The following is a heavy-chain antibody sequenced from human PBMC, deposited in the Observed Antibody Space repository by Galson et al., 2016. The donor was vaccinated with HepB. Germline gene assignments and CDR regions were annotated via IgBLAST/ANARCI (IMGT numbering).Heavy chain of an antibody. Sequence: SETLSLTCTVSGGSISSSTYYWGWIRQPPGKGLEWIGSIYYSGSTYYNPSLKSRDTISVDTSKNQFSLKLSSVTAADTAVYYCARRAAAGNFDYWGQGTLVTVSS. V-gene: IGHV4-39*07. CDR1: GGSISSSTYY. CDR2: IYYSGST. CDR3: ARRAAAGNFDY. D-gene: IGHD6-13*01. J-gene: IGHJ4*02.